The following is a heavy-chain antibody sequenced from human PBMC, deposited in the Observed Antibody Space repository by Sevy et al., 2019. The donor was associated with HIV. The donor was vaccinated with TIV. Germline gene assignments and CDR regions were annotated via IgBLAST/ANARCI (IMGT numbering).Heavy chain of an antibody. D-gene: IGHD3-22*01. Sequence: SETLSLTCTVSGGSISSYYWSWIRQPPGKGLEWIGYIYYSGSTNYNPSLKSRVTISVDTSKNQFFLKLSSVTAADTAVYYCARLHDSSGYYGYYYYGMDVWGQGTTVTVSS. CDR2: IYYSGST. J-gene: IGHJ6*02. CDR1: GGSISSYY. V-gene: IGHV4-59*12. CDR3: ARLHDSSGYYGYYYYGMDV.